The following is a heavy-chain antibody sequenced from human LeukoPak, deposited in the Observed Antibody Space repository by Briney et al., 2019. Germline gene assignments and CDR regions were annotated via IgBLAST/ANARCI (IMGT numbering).Heavy chain of an antibody. J-gene: IGHJ3*02. Sequence: SETLSLTCAVYGGSFSGYYWSWIRQPPGQGLEWIGEINHSGSTNYYPSLMSRVTISVDTSKNQFSLILISVTAADTAVYYCARVPGYDFWSGYPPYYDAFDIWGQGTMVTVSS. CDR3: ARVPGYDFWSGYPPYYDAFDI. CDR2: INHSGST. V-gene: IGHV4-34*01. D-gene: IGHD3-3*01. CDR1: GGSFSGYY.